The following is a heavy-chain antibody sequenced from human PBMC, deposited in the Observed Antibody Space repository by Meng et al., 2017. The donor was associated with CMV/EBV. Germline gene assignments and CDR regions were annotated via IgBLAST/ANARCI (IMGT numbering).Heavy chain of an antibody. V-gene: IGHV3-7*01. D-gene: IGHD5-18*01. CDR2: IKQDGSEK. J-gene: IGHJ4*02. Sequence: GESLKISCAASGFTFSSYWMSWVRQAPGKGLEWVANIKQDGSEKYYVDSVKGRFTISRDNAKNSLYLQMNSLRAEDTAVYYCARFRIQLWSPKSELSYYLDYWGQGTLVTVSS. CDR3: ARFRIQLWSPKSELSYYLDY. CDR1: GFTFSSYW.